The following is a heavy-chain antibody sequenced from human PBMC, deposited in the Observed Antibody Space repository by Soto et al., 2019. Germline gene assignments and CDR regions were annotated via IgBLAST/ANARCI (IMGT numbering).Heavy chain of an antibody. V-gene: IGHV3-48*01. D-gene: IGHD3-10*01. CDR3: ARDRDGSGSYYIPDAFDI. Sequence: SVKGRFTISRDNAKNSLYLQMNSLRAEDTAVYYCARDRDGSGSYYIPDAFDIWGQGTMVTVSS. J-gene: IGHJ3*02.